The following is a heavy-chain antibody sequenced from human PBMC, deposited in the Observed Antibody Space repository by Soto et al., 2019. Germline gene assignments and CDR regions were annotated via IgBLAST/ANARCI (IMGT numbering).Heavy chain of an antibody. J-gene: IGHJ3*02. CDR3: ARSRTRRPDAFDI. CDR1: GFTFSSYA. CDR2: ISYDGSNK. Sequence: GGSLRLSCAASGFTFSSYAMHWVRQAPGKGLEWVAVISYDGSNKYYADSVKGRFTISRDNSKNTLYLQMNSLRAEDTVVYYCARSRTRRPDAFDIWGQGTMVTVSS. V-gene: IGHV3-30-3*01.